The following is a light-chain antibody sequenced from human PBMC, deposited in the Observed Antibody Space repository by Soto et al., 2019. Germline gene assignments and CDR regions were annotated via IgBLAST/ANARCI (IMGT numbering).Light chain of an antibody. J-gene: IGLJ1*01. CDR1: WANIVNNC. V-gene: IGLV1-47*01. CDR3: AAWDDSLSGHV. Sequence: QSVLTHPPSASGTPGQSVTICFSGSWANIVNNCVYWYRHGPGTAPRLLIYKNNQRPSGVPDRFSGSKSGTSASLAISGFRSEDEADFYCAAWDDSLSGHVFGTGTKVTVL. CDR2: KNN.